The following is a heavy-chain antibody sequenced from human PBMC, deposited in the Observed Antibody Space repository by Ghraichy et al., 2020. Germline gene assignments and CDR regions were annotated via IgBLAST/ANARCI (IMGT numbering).Heavy chain of an antibody. CDR3: TAGVIGNTGGIDV. D-gene: IGHD3-16*02. CDR2: IKSNAHGGTT. CDR1: GYTFSNAW. Sequence: GGSLRLSCAGSGYTFSNAWMNWVRQAPGKGLEWVGLIKSNAHGGTTDYAAPVKGRLTISRDDSANTLYLHMNSLKTEDTAIYYCTAGVIGNTGGIDVWGQGTTVTVSS. J-gene: IGHJ6*02. V-gene: IGHV3-15*07.